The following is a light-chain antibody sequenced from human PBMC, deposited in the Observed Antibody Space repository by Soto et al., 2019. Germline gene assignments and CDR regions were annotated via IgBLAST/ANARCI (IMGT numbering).Light chain of an antibody. CDR1: SSNIGSGT. V-gene: IGLV1-44*01. CDR3: SSYAGSSNV. J-gene: IGLJ1*01. Sequence: QSVLTQPPSVSGTPGQRVTISCSGSSSNIGSGTVNWYQQLPGTAPIRLIYANNHRPSGVPDRFSASKSGNTASLTVSGLQAEDEADYYCSSYAGSSNVFGTGTKLTVL. CDR2: ANN.